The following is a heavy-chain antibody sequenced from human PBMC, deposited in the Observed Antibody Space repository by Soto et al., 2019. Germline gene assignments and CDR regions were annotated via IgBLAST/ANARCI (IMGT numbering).Heavy chain of an antibody. CDR1: GYTFRNYG. CDR2: VSGYNRNT. D-gene: IGHD2-2*01. CDR3: VRERQYEPLPY. Sequence: QVQLLQSATEVKKPGASVKVSCKAYGYTFRNYGITWVRQAPGQGLEWMGWVSGYNRNTNYAQKFEDRVTMTIDTSSGTAFLELRSLSSDDTAVYYCVRERQYEPLPYWGQGTLVIVS. V-gene: IGHV1-18*01. J-gene: IGHJ4*02.